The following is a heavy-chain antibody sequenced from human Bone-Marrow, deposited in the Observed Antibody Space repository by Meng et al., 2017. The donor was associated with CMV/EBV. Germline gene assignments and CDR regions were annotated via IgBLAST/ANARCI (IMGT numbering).Heavy chain of an antibody. CDR1: GYTFTSYY. CDR3: ARGSYDFWSGYSLGLGDY. J-gene: IGHJ4*02. V-gene: IGHV1-18*04. Sequence: VKVSCKASGYTFTSYYMHWVRQAPGQGLEWMGWISAYNGNTNYAQKLQGRVTMATDTSTSTAYMGLRSLRSDDTAVYYCARGSYDFWSGYSLGLGDYWGQGTLVTVSS. D-gene: IGHD3-3*01. CDR2: ISAYNGNT.